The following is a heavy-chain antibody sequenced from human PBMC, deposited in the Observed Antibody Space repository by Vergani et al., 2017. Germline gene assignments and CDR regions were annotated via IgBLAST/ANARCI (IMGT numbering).Heavy chain of an antibody. D-gene: IGHD3-3*01. CDR1: GGTFSCYA. CDR3: ARDIPDYDFWSGYSHDAFDI. Sequence: QVQLVQSGAEVKKPGSSVKVSCKASGGTFSCYAISWVRQAPGQGLEWMGGIIPIFGTANYAQKFQGRVTITADESTSTAYMELRSLRSEDTAVYYCARDIPDYDFWSGYSHDAFDIWGQGTMVTVSS. V-gene: IGHV1-69*01. CDR2: IIPIFGTA. J-gene: IGHJ3*02.